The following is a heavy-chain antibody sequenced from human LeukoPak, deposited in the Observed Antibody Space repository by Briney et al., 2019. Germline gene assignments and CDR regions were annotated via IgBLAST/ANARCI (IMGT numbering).Heavy chain of an antibody. Sequence: SVKVSCKASGGTFSSYANSWVRQAPGQGLEWMGGIIPIFGTANYAQKFQGRVTITADESTSTAYMELSSLRSEDTAVYYCARSRGDGYKLDYWGQGTLVTVSS. CDR2: IIPIFGTA. D-gene: IGHD5-24*01. J-gene: IGHJ4*02. CDR3: ARSRGDGYKLDY. CDR1: GGTFSSYA. V-gene: IGHV1-69*13.